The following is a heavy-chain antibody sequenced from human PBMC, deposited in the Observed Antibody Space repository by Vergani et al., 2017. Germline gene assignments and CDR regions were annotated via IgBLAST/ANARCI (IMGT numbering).Heavy chain of an antibody. V-gene: IGHV3-49*04. D-gene: IGHD3-10*01. CDR1: GFTFGDYA. CDR2: IRSKAYGGTT. Sequence: EVQLVESGGGLVQPGRSLRLSCTASGFTFGDYAMSWVRQAPGKGLEWVGFIRSKAYGGTTEYAASVKGRFTISRDESKSIAYLQMNSLKTEDTAVYYCTRDPTYYYGSGSIDYWGQGTLVTVSS. J-gene: IGHJ4*02. CDR3: TRDPTYYYGSGSIDY.